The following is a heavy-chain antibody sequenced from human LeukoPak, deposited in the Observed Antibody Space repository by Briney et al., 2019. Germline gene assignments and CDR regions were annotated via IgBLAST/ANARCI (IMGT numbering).Heavy chain of an antibody. V-gene: IGHV3-21*01. J-gene: IGHJ6*03. Sequence: PGGSLRLSCAASGFTFSSYSMNWVRQAPGKGLEWVSSISSSSSYIYYADSVKGRFTISRDNAKNSLYLQMNSLRAEDTAVYYCARGEDSGSFYYYMDVWGKGTTVTVSS. CDR1: GFTFSSYS. CDR2: ISSSSSYI. D-gene: IGHD6-13*01. CDR3: ARGEDSGSFYYYMDV.